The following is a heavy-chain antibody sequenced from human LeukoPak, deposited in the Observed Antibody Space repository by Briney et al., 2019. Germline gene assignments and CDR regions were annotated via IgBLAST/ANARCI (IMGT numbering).Heavy chain of an antibody. J-gene: IGHJ4*02. CDR3: AKGNIVAPSAPFDY. D-gene: IGHD2/OR15-2a*01. CDR1: GFTFSSYG. V-gene: IGHV3-23*03. Sequence: PGGSLRLSCVVSGFTFSSYGMSWVRQAPGKGLEWVSVIYSGGSTYYADSVKGRFTISRDNSKNTLYLQMNSLRAEDTAVYYCAKGNIVAPSAPFDYWGQGTLVTVSS. CDR2: IYSGGST.